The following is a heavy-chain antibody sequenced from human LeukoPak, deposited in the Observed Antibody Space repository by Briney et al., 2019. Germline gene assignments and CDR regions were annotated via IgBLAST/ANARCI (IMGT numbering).Heavy chain of an antibody. CDR1: GGSISRYY. D-gene: IGHD3-10*01. Sequence: SSETLSLTCTVSGGSISRYYWSWIRQPPGKGLEWIGYIYYSGSTNYNPSLKSRVTISVDTSKNQFSLKLSSVTAADTAVYYCARHLLWFGESYYYGMDVWGQGTTVTVSS. V-gene: IGHV4-59*08. J-gene: IGHJ6*02. CDR2: IYYSGST. CDR3: ARHLLWFGESYYYGMDV.